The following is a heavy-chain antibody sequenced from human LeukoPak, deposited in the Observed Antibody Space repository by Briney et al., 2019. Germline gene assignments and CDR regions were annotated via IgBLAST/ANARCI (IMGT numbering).Heavy chain of an antibody. J-gene: IGHJ4*02. CDR1: GFTFSSYS. CDR2: INSSSSTI. Sequence: PGGSLRLSCAASGFTFSSYSMNWVRQAPGKGLEWVSYINSSSSTIYYADSVKGRFTISRDNAKNSLYLQMNSLRVEDTAVYYCARDHGYSYASRSVWGQGTLVTVSS. D-gene: IGHD5-18*01. V-gene: IGHV3-48*01. CDR3: ARDHGYSYASRSV.